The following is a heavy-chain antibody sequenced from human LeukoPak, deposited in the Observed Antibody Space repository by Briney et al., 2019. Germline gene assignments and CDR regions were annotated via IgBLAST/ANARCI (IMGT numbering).Heavy chain of an antibody. D-gene: IGHD3-9*01. Sequence: GGSLRLSCAASGFTFSTYAMSWVRQAAGKGLEWVSLISGSGGGTYYADSVKGRFTISRDNSKNTLYLQMNSLRPEDTAVYYCARGHGLYDILTGYYLDYWGQGTLVTVSS. CDR1: GFTFSTYA. CDR3: ARGHGLYDILTGYYLDY. J-gene: IGHJ4*02. CDR2: ISGSGGGT. V-gene: IGHV3-23*01.